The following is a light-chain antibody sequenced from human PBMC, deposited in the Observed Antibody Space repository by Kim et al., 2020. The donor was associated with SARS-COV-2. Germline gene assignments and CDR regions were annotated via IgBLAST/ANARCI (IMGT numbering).Light chain of an antibody. CDR3: QQYDNLPLFT. J-gene: IGKJ3*01. CDR1: QDISNY. CDR2: DAS. V-gene: IGKV1-33*01. Sequence: SVGDRVTIACQASQDISNYLNWYQQKPGKAPKLLIYDASNLETGVPSRFSGSGSGTDFTFTISSLQPEDIATYYCQQYDNLPLFTFGPGTKVDIK.